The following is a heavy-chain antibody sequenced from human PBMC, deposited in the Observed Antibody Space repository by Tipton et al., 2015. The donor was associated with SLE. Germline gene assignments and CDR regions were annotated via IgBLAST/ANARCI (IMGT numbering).Heavy chain of an antibody. CDR1: GGSISSTSYY. CDR2: IYTSGST. V-gene: IGHV4-61*09. CDR3: ARGVVQGVPFDY. D-gene: IGHD3-10*01. J-gene: IGHJ4*02. Sequence: LRLSCTVSGGSISSTSYYWTWIRQPAGKGLEWIGHIYTSGSTNYNPSLKSRVTISIDTFKNQFSLKLSSVTAADTAVYYCARGVVQGVPFDYWGQGTLVTVSS.